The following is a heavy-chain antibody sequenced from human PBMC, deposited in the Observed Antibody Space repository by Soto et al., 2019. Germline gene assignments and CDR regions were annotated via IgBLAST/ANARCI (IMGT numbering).Heavy chain of an antibody. J-gene: IGHJ6*02. Sequence: PGGSLRLSCAASAFTFSSYSMNWVRQAPGKGLEWVSSISRSSSYIYYADSVKGRFTISRDNATNSLYLQMNSLRAEDTAVYYCARARFAATIYYYYNGMEVWGQGSTVTVSS. V-gene: IGHV3-21*01. CDR1: AFTFSSYS. D-gene: IGHD2-15*01. CDR2: ISRSSSYI. CDR3: ARARFAATIYYYYNGMEV.